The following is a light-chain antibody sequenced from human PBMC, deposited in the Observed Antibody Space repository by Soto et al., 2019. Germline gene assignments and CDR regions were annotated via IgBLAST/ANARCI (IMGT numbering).Light chain of an antibody. Sequence: EIVMTQSPATLSVSPGERVTVSCRASQTISRNLAWYQQKPGQAPRVLIYGESTSATDIPGRFSGSGSGTDFALTISGLQSEDSAVYYCQQYNSYWTFGQGTKVDIK. CDR1: QTISRN. V-gene: IGKV3-15*01. J-gene: IGKJ1*01. CDR3: QQYNSYWT. CDR2: GES.